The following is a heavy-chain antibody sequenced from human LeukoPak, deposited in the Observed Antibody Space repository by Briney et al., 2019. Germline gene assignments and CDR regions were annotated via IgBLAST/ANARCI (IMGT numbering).Heavy chain of an antibody. Sequence: SETLSLTCAVYGGSFSGYYWSWIRQPPGKGLEWIGYIYYSGSTYYNPSLKSRVTISVDTSKNQFSLKLSSVTAADTAVYYCARSRLYDYVWDWGQGTLVTVSS. CDR2: IYYSGST. J-gene: IGHJ4*02. CDR3: ARSRLYDYVWD. D-gene: IGHD3-16*01. CDR1: GGSFSGYY. V-gene: IGHV4-34*09.